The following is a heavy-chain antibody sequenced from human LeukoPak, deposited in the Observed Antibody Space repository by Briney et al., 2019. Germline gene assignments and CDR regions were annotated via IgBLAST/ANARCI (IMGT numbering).Heavy chain of an antibody. CDR1: AYSIDSGYY. J-gene: IGHJ5*02. Sequence: SETLSLTCAVSAYSIDSGYYWGWIRQPPGKGLEWIGSFCHSGSTYYNPSLKSRVTISVDTSKNQFSLKLSSVTAADTAVYYCARHDFYSNYPHNWFDPWGQGTLVTVSS. CDR2: FCHSGST. V-gene: IGHV4-38-2*01. D-gene: IGHD4-11*01. CDR3: ARHDFYSNYPHNWFDP.